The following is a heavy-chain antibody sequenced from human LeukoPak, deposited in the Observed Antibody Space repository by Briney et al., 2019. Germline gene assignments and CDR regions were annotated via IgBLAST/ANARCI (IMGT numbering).Heavy chain of an antibody. CDR1: GGSISSYY. D-gene: IGHD3-22*01. CDR2: IYYSGST. V-gene: IGHV4-39*07. Sequence: SETLSLTCTVSGGSISSYYWSWIRQPPGKGLEWIGSIYYSGSTYYNPSLKSRVTISVDTSKNQFSLKLSSVTAADTAVYYCARGGDYYDSSGYYYAAFDIWGQGTMVTVSS. J-gene: IGHJ3*02. CDR3: ARGGDYYDSSGYYYAAFDI.